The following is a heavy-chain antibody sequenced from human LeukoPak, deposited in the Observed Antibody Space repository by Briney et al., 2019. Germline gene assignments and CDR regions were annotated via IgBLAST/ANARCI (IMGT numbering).Heavy chain of an antibody. V-gene: IGHV4-39*07. CDR1: GGSISSSTYY. J-gene: IGHJ6*03. CDR3: ARDNISNYVYYYYYYMDV. Sequence: PSETLSLTCIISGGSISSSTYYWGWIRQPPGKGLEWIGTLYYSGKTYYNPSLKSRVTISIDTSKNQFSLKLSSVTAADTAVYYCARDNISNYVYYYYYYMDVWGKGTTVTVSS. CDR2: LYYSGKT. D-gene: IGHD4-11*01.